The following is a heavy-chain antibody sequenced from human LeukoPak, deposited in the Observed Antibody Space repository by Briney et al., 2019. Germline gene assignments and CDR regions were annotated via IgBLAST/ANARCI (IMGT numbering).Heavy chain of an antibody. CDR1: GFTFSSYA. D-gene: IGHD6-19*01. CDR3: ARPYSSGWYLDY. V-gene: IGHV3-30-3*01. CDR2: ISYDGSNK. J-gene: IGHJ4*02. Sequence: PGGSLRLSCAASGFTFSSYAMHWVRQAPGKGLEWVAVISYDGSNKYYADSVKGRFTISRDNSKNTLYLQMNSLRAEDTAVYYCARPYSSGWYLDYWGQGTLVTVSS.